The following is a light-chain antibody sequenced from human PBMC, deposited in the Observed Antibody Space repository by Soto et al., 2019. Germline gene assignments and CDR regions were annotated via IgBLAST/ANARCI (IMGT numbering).Light chain of an antibody. CDR2: AAS. CDR3: QQLNSFPIT. V-gene: IGKV1-9*01. Sequence: DIHLTQAPSFLSASAGDRVSITCRASQAISSYLAWYQQKPGRAPKLLIYAASTLQSGVPSRFSGSGSGTEFTLTITSLQPEDFATYYCQQLNSFPITFGQGTRL. J-gene: IGKJ5*01. CDR1: QAISSY.